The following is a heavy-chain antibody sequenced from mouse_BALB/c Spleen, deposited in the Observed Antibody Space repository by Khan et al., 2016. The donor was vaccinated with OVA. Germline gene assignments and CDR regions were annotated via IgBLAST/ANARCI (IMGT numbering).Heavy chain of an antibody. J-gene: IGHJ3*01. CDR3: AGLAYDYDSEGLAY. D-gene: IGHD1-1*01. CDR2: VSTGGHYT. V-gene: IGHV5-6*01. Sequence: EVELVESGGDVVKPGGSLKLSCAASGFTFSTYGMSWVRQTPDKRLEWVATVSTGGHYTYYPDTVKGRFTISRDNAKNTLYLQMNSLKSEDTAMFYCAGLAYDYDSEGLAYWGQGTLVTVSA. CDR1: GFTFSTYG.